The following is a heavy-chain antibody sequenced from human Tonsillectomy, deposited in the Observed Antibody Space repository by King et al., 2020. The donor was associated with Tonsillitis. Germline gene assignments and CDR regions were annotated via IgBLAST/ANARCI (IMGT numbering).Heavy chain of an antibody. J-gene: IGHJ4*02. V-gene: IGHV3-74*01. D-gene: IGHD3-16*01. CDR1: GFAFSTYW. CDR2: ISPDGTYI. Sequence: VQLVESGGGLIQPGGSLRLSCAASGFAFSTYWMFWVRHGPGKGLEWVSRISPDGTYIRYADSVMGRFSISRDNAKNTLFLQLSSLRAEETAVYYCAREFWGAGDYWGQGTQVMVSS. CDR3: AREFWGAGDY.